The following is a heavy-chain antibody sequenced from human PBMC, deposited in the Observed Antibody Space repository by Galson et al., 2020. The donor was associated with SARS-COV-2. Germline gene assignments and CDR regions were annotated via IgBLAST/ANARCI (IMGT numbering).Heavy chain of an antibody. J-gene: IGHJ4*02. Sequence: GGSLRLSCAASGFTFNIKTMTWVRQAPGKGLEWVSSISSDSSSRYYADSVKGRFTISRDNAKNSLYLQMNSLIDEDTAVYYCARAVWTSGSGTYYNDYWGQGTLLTVSS. CDR2: ISSDSSSR. D-gene: IGHD3-10*01. CDR1: GFTFNIKT. V-gene: IGHV3-21*01. CDR3: ARAVWTSGSGTYYNDY.